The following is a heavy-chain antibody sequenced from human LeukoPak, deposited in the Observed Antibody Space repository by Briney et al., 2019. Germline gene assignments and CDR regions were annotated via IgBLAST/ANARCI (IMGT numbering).Heavy chain of an antibody. CDR2: IIPIFGTA. D-gene: IGHD6-13*01. J-gene: IGHJ6*03. V-gene: IGHV1-69*05. Sequence: GASVKVSCKASGGTFSSYAISWVRQAPGQGLEWMGGIIPIFGTANYAQKFQGRVTITTDESTSTAYMELSSLRSEDTAVYYCARDGPVAAAGTGHEYYYYHYMDVWGKGTTVTVSS. CDR1: GGTFSSYA. CDR3: ARDGPVAAAGTGHEYYYYHYMDV.